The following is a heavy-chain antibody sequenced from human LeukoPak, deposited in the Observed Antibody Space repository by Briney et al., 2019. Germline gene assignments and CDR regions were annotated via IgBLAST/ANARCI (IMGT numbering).Heavy chain of an antibody. J-gene: IGHJ4*02. D-gene: IGHD6-13*01. Sequence: GGSLRLSCAASGFTFSSYAMSWVRQAPGKGLEWVSAISGSGGSTYYADSVKGRFTISRDNSKNTLYLQMNSLRAEDTAVYYCAKAARIGYSSSWYPDYWGQGTLATVSS. CDR3: AKAARIGYSSSWYPDY. CDR2: ISGSGGST. V-gene: IGHV3-23*01. CDR1: GFTFSSYA.